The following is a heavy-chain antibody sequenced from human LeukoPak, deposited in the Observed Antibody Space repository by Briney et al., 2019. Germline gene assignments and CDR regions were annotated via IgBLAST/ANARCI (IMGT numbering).Heavy chain of an antibody. V-gene: IGHV4-59*08. CDR3: ARSYSSSWYYFDY. D-gene: IGHD6-13*01. J-gene: IGHJ4*02. CDR1: GGSISSCY. Sequence: SETLSLTCTVSGGSISSCYWSWIRQPPGKGLEWIGYIYYSGSTNYNPFLKSRVTISVDTSKNQFSLKLSSVTAADTAVYYCARSYSSSWYYFDYWGQGTLVTVSS. CDR2: IYYSGST.